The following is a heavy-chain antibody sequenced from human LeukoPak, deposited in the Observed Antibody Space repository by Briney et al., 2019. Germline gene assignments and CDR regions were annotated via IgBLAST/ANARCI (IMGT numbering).Heavy chain of an antibody. CDR1: GFTFSSYA. CDR3: ARVGSSYYYYYGMDV. J-gene: IGHJ6*02. D-gene: IGHD6-6*01. V-gene: IGHV3-64*01. CDR2: ISSNGGST. Sequence: GGSLRLSCAASGFTFSSYAMHWVRQAPGKGLEYVSAISSNGGSTYYANSVKGRFTISRDNSKNTLYLQMGSLRAEDMAVYYCARVGSSYYYYYGMDVWGQGTTVTVSS.